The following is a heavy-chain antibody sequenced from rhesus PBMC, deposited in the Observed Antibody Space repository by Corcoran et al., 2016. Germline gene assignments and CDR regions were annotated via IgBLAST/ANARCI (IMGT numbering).Heavy chain of an antibody. CDR2: INPSNGNT. V-gene: IGHV1S9*01. CDR1: GYTFTIYY. D-gene: IGHD6-13*01. CDR3: ARGSSWSEH. Sequence: QVQLVQSGAEVKKPGASVKLSCKASGYTFTIYYINWVRQALEQVLDWMGWINPSNGNTGYAQKFQGRVAMTRDTSTSTAYMELNSLRSEDTAVYYCARGSSWSEHWGQGVLVTVSS. J-gene: IGHJ4*01.